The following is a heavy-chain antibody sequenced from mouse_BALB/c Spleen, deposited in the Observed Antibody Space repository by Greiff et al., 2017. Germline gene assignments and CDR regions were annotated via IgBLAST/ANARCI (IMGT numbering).Heavy chain of an antibody. CDR1: GYAFTNYL. CDR3: ARRGGYDMDD. J-gene: IGHJ4*01. CDR2: INPGSGGT. V-gene: IGHV1-54*01. Sequence: QVQLQQSGAELVRPGTSVKVSCKASGYAFTNYLIEWVKQRPGQGLEWIGVINPGSGGTNYNEKFKGKATLTADKSSSTAYMQLSSLTSDDSAVYFCARRGGYDMDDWGQGTSVTVSS.